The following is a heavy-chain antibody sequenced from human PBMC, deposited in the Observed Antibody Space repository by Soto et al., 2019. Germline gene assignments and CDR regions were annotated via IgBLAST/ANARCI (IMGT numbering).Heavy chain of an antibody. D-gene: IGHD2-21*01. CDR3: ASEYCTGNSCYSRIFDY. Sequence: GWSLRLSCEGSGFTFSRYSMNWVRQAPGKGLEWVASISSTSTYIYYGDFVKGRFSIARDNAKNSLYLQMDSLRDEDTALYYCASEYCTGNSCYSRIFDYWGQGTLVTVSS. CDR2: ISSTSTYI. V-gene: IGHV3-21*01. CDR1: GFTFSRYS. J-gene: IGHJ4*02.